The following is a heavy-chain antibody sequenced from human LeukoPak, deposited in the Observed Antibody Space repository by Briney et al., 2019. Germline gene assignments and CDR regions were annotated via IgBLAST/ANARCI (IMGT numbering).Heavy chain of an antibody. CDR3: ARVIQLERQKTYAFDI. V-gene: IGHV4-59*01. CDR2: IYYSGST. J-gene: IGHJ3*02. CDR1: SGSISSYY. D-gene: IGHD1-1*01. Sequence: SETLSLTCTVSSGSISSYYWSWIRQPPEKGLEWIGYIYYSGSTNYNPSLKSRVTISVDTSKNQFSLKLSSVTAADTAVYYCARVIQLERQKTYAFDIWGQGTMVTVSS.